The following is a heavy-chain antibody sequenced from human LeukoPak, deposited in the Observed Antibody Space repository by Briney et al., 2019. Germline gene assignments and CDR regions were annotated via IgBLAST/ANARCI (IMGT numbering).Heavy chain of an antibody. V-gene: IGHV4-59*01. CDR3: ARDPGSNYPYNWFDP. CDR2: TYYSGST. CDR1: GGSISSYY. J-gene: IGHJ5*02. Sequence: SETLSLTCTVSGGSISSYYWSWIRQPPGKGLEWIGYTYYSGSTNYNPSLKSRVTISVDTSKNQFSLKLSSVTAADTAVYYCARDPGSNYPYNWFDPWGQGTLVTVSS. D-gene: IGHD4-11*01.